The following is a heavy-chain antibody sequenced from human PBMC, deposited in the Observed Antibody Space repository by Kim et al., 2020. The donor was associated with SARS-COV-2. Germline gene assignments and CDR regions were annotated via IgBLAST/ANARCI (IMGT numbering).Heavy chain of an antibody. Sequence: ADSVKGRVPITRAKAKNTLYLQMNSRRPEDTAVYYCARRQFTSGRYYCDYWGQGTLVTVSS. J-gene: IGHJ4*02. D-gene: IGHD6-19*01. V-gene: IGHV3-74*01. CDR3: ARRQFTSGRYYCDY.